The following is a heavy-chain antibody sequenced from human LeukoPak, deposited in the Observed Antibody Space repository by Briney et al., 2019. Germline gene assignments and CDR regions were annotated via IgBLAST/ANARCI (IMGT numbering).Heavy chain of an antibody. D-gene: IGHD3-16*01. J-gene: IGHJ5*01. Sequence: SETLSLTCTVSGGSISSSSYYWGWIRQPPGKGLEWIGSIYYSGSTYYSPSLKSRVAISVDTSKNQFSLKLSSVTAADTAVYYCARGGVLPRAFDSWGQGTLVSVSS. CDR2: IYYSGST. CDR1: GGSISSSSYY. CDR3: ARGGVLPRAFDS. V-gene: IGHV4-39*07.